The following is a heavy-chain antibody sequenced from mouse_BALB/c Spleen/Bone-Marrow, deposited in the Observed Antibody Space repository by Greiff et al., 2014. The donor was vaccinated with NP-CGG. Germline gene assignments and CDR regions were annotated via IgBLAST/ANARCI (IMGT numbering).Heavy chain of an antibody. V-gene: IGHV1-80*01. Sequence: VQLQESGAELVRPGSSVKISCKASGYAFSSYWMNWVKQRPGQGLEWIGQIYPGDGDTNYNGKFKGKATLTADKSSSTAYMQLSSLTSEDSAVYFCVRQYGNYFDYWGQGTTLTVSS. J-gene: IGHJ2*01. D-gene: IGHD2-10*02. CDR3: VRQYGNYFDY. CDR2: IYPGDGDT. CDR1: GYAFSSYW.